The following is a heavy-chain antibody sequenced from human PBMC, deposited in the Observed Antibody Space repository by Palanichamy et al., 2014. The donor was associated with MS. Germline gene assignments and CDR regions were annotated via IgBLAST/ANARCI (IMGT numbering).Heavy chain of an antibody. CDR1: GYSFTSYW. Sequence: EVQLVQSGAEVKKPGESPKISCKGSGYSFTSYWTGWVRQMPGKGLEWMGIIYPGDSDTRYSPSFQGQVTISADKSISTAYLQWSSLKASDTAMYYCARFIGGDGYSTYFDYWGQGTLVTVSS. CDR2: IYPGDSDT. V-gene: IGHV5-51*01. J-gene: IGHJ4*02. CDR3: ARFIGGDGYSTYFDY. D-gene: IGHD5-24*01.